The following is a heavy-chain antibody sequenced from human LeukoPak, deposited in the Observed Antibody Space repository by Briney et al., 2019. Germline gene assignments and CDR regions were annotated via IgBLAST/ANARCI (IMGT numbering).Heavy chain of an antibody. CDR2: ISTSSSYI. D-gene: IGHD2-15*01. J-gene: IGHJ4*02. CDR3: ARDKDRASAGRCYLPDD. CDR1: GFTFSSYN. V-gene: IGHV3-21*01. Sequence: WGTLRLSCAASGFTFSSYNMNWVRQAPGKGLEWVSSISTSSSYINYADSVKRLFTISRDNAKNSVYLQMNSLRAEDTAVYYCARDKDRASAGRCYLPDDWGQGTLVTVSP.